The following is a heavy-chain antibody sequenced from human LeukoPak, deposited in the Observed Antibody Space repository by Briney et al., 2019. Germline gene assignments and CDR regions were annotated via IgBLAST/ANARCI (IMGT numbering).Heavy chain of an antibody. CDR3: AKAGGSGYYNDAFDI. Sequence: GGSLRLSCAASGFTFSSYGMHWVRQAPGKGLEWVAFIRYDGSNKYYADSVKGRFTISRDNAKNSLYLQMNSLRAEDTALYYCAKAGGSGYYNDAFDIWGQGTMVTVSS. D-gene: IGHD3-22*01. CDR2: IRYDGSNK. V-gene: IGHV3-30*02. CDR1: GFTFSSYG. J-gene: IGHJ3*02.